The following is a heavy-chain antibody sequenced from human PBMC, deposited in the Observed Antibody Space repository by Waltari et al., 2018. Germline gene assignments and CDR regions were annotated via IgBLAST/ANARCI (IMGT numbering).Heavy chain of an antibody. V-gene: IGHV4-4*09. CDR3: ARGILSGGYYYGLDV. D-gene: IGHD3-3*01. J-gene: IGHJ6*02. CDR2: IHNSGIT. Sequence: QVQLQESGPGLVKPSETLSLTCTVSGGSISSYYWSWIRQPPGKGLECIGYIHNSGITNYNPSLKSRVAISVDTSKNQFSLKINSVTAADTAVYYCARGILSGGYYYGLDVWGQGTTVTVSS. CDR1: GGSISSYY.